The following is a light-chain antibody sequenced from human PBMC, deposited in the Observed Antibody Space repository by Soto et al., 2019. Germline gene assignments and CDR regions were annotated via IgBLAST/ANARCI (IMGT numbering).Light chain of an antibody. CDR2: EAS. CDR3: QQYNNWPRT. V-gene: IGKV3-15*01. CDR1: QSLGTS. Sequence: VVMTQSPATLSVSPGERVVLSCRASQSLGTSLAWYHHKPGQAPRLLLYEASIRATGIPARFSGDGSGTEFTLTISSLQSEDFAVYYCQQYNNWPRTFGQGTKVDIK. J-gene: IGKJ1*01.